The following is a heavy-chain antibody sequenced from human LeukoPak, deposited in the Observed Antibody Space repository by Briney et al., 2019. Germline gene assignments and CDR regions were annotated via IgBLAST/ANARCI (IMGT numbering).Heavy chain of an antibody. D-gene: IGHD6-13*01. CDR3: ARFHQAAAGTCFDY. CDR1: GYTFTSYA. J-gene: IGHJ4*02. CDR2: INTNTGNP. Sequence: ASVKVSCKASGYTFTSYAMNWVRQAPGQGLEWMGWINTNTGNPTYAQGFTGRFVFSLDTSVSAAYLQISSLKAEDTAVYYCARFHQAAAGTCFDYWGQGTLVTVSS. V-gene: IGHV7-4-1*02.